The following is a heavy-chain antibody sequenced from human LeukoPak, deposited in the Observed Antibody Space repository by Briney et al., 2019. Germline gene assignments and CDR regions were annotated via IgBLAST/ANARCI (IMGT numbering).Heavy chain of an antibody. CDR1: GGSISSYY. CDR3: AREGYYDFWSGYPYGMDV. D-gene: IGHD3-3*01. CDR2: IYYSGST. Sequence: SETLSLTCTVSGGSISSYYWSWIRQPPGKGLEWIGYIYYSGSTNYNPSLKSRVTISVDTSKNQFSLKLSSATAADTAVYYCAREGYYDFWSGYPYGMDVWGQGTTVTVSS. V-gene: IGHV4-59*01. J-gene: IGHJ6*02.